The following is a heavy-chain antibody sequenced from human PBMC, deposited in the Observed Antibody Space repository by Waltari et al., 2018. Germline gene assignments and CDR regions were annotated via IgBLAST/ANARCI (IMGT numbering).Heavy chain of an antibody. CDR2: TKDKLHAYIT. CDR1: GFSLSDYY. D-gene: IGHD3-10*01. CDR3: ARLQGPLYGSGTP. Sequence: EVQLVESGGGLVQPGGSLRLSCAASGFSLSDYYMDWVRQVPGKGWEGVGRTKDKLHAYITEYAASVTGRFTISRDDSKNSLYLQTNSLKTEDTAMYYCARLQGPLYGSGTPWGQGTLVTVSA. J-gene: IGHJ3*01. V-gene: IGHV3-72*01.